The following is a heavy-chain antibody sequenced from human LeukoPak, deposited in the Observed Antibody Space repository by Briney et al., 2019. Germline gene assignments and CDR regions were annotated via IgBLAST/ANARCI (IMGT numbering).Heavy chain of an antibody. V-gene: IGHV3-21*01. Sequence: PGGSLRLSCAASGFTFSSYSMNWVRQAPGKGLEWVSSISSSSSYIYYADSVKGRFTISRDNAKNSLYLQMNSLRAEDTAVYYCARDLYGDYWAAFDIWGQGTMVTVSS. CDR1: GFTFSSYS. CDR2: ISSSSSYI. J-gene: IGHJ3*02. D-gene: IGHD4-17*01. CDR3: ARDLYGDYWAAFDI.